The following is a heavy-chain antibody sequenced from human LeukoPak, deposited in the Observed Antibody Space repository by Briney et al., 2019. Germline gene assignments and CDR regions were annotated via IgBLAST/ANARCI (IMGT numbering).Heavy chain of an antibody. J-gene: IGHJ6*02. V-gene: IGHV3-30*18. CDR1: GFTFSDYD. Sequence: GGSLRLSCAASGFTFSDYDMHWVRQAPGRGLEWVAVVSYDGSNKYYADSVKGRFTISRNNSKNTLYLEMNSLRPEDTAVYYCAKDSYGMDVWGQGTTVTVSS. CDR3: AKDSYGMDV. CDR2: VSYDGSNK.